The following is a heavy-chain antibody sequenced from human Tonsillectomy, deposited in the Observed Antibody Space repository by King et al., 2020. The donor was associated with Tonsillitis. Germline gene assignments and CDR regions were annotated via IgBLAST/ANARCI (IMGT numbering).Heavy chain of an antibody. V-gene: IGHV4-34*01. CDR1: GGSFSGYY. Sequence: VQLQQWGAGLLKPSETLSLTCAVYGGSFSGYYWSWIRQPPGKGLEWIGEINHSGSTNYNPSLKSRVTISVDTSKNQFSLKLRSVTAADTAVYYCARGYYDSSGYYYDLFDYWGQGTLVTVSS. D-gene: IGHD3-22*01. CDR2: INHSGST. J-gene: IGHJ4*02. CDR3: ARGYYDSSGYYYDLFDY.